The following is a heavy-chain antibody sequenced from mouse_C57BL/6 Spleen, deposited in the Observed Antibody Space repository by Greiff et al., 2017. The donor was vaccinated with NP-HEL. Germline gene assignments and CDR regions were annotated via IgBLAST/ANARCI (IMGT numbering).Heavy chain of an antibody. J-gene: IGHJ2*01. V-gene: IGHV1-54*01. CDR3: ARSDYGSSY. Sequence: QVQLKESGAELVRPGTSVKVSCKASGYAFTNYLIEWVKQRPGQGLEWIGVINPGSGGTNYNEKFKGKATLTADKSSSTAYMQLSSLTSEDSAVYFCARSDYGSSYWGQGTTLTVSS. CDR1: GYAFTNYL. D-gene: IGHD1-1*01. CDR2: INPGSGGT.